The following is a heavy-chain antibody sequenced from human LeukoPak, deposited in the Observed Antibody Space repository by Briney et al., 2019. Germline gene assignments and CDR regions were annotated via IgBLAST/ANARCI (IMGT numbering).Heavy chain of an antibody. Sequence: ASVKVSCKASGYTFTGYYMHWVRQAPGQGLEWMGRINPNSGGTNYAQRFQGRVTMTRDTSISTAYMELSRLRSDDTAVYYCARDRGGGVIIDYWGQGTLVTVSS. J-gene: IGHJ4*02. CDR2: INPNSGGT. CDR3: ARDRGGGVIIDY. CDR1: GYTFTGYY. V-gene: IGHV1-2*06. D-gene: IGHD3-16*02.